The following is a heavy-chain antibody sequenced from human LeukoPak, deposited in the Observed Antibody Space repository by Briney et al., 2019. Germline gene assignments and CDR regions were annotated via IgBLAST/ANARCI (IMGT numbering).Heavy chain of an antibody. CDR1: GFTFDDYA. D-gene: IGHD2-15*01. Sequence: PGRSLRLSCAASGFTFDDYAMHWVRQAPGKGLEWVSLISWDGGTTHYADSVKGRFTISRDNSKNSLYLQMNSLRAEDTALYYCAKDRGDCSGGSCYSTEFEYWGQGTLVTVSS. CDR2: ISWDGGTT. CDR3: AKDRGDCSGGSCYSTEFEY. J-gene: IGHJ4*02. V-gene: IGHV3-43D*03.